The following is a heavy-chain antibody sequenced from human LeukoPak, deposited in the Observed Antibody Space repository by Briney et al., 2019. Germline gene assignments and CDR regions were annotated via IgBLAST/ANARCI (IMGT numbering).Heavy chain of an antibody. J-gene: IGHJ3*02. CDR1: GFTFSSYA. V-gene: IGHV3-30-3*01. CDR2: ISYDGSNK. Sequence: GRSLRLSCAASGFTFSSYAMHWVRQAPGKGLEWVAVISYDGSNKYYADSVKGRFTISRDNSKNTLYLQMNSLRAEDTAVYYCARSHNYDFWSGHDAFDIWGQGTMVTVSS. CDR3: ARSHNYDFWSGHDAFDI. D-gene: IGHD3-3*01.